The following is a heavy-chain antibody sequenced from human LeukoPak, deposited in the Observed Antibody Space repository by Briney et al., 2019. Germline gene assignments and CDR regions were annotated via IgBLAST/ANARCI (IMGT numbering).Heavy chain of an antibody. Sequence: GASVKVSCKASRYTFTGYYMHWVRQAPGQGLEWMGWINPNSGGTNYAQKFQGRVTRTRDTSISTAYMELSRLRSDDTAVYYCARVAVPYYYDSSGYLTYFDYWGQGTLVTVSS. J-gene: IGHJ4*02. V-gene: IGHV1-2*02. CDR2: INPNSGGT. CDR1: RYTFTGYY. CDR3: ARVAVPYYYDSSGYLTYFDY. D-gene: IGHD3-22*01.